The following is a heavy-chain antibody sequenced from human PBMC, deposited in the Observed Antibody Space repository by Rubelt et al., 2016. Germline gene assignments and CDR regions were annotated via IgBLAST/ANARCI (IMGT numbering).Heavy chain of an antibody. CDR2: VSHSEGT. Sequence: QVQLQQWGAGLLKPSETLSLTCAVYGGSFSGYYWSWIRQPPGKGLEWIGYVSHSEGTYYNPSLKSRVTISLDMSKNHFSLTRSSVTAADTAVYYCARLRGDTDGGSWPDYWGQGALVTVSS. D-gene: IGHD4-23*01. CDR3: ARLRGDTDGGSWPDY. J-gene: IGHJ4*02. CDR1: GGSFSGYY. V-gene: IGHV4-34*01.